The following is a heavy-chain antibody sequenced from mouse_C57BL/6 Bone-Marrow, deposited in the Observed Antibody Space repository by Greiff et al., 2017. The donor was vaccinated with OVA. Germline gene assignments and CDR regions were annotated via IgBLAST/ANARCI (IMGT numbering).Heavy chain of an antibody. CDR1: GYTFISYW. J-gene: IGHJ4*01. V-gene: IGHV1-64*01. CDR3: ARWVYAMDY. Sequence: QVQLQQSGAELVKPGASVKLSCKASGYTFISYWMYWVKQRPGQGLEWIGMINPNSGSTNYTEKFKSKATLTVDKSTSTAYMQLSSLTSEDSAVYYCARWVYAMDYWGQGTSVTVSS. CDR2: INPNSGST.